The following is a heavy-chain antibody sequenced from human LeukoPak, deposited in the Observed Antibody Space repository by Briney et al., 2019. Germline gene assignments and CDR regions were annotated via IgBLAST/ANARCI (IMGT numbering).Heavy chain of an antibody. CDR3: VPGGWGYSIYFDY. V-gene: IGHV3-64D*06. J-gene: IGHJ4*02. CDR2: ISSNGSST. D-gene: IGHD2-21*01. Sequence: SGGSLSLSCSASGFTFSSYAMHWVRQAPGKGLEYVSAISSNGSSTYYADSVRGRFTISRDNSKNTLYLQMSSLRAEDTAVYYCVPGGWGYSIYFDYWGQGTLVTVSS. CDR1: GFTFSSYA.